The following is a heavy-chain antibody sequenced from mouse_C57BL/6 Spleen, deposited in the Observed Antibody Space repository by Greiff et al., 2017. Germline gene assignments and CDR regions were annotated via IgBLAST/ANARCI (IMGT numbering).Heavy chain of an antibody. CDR3: ARAGAYYSNYRYFDV. D-gene: IGHD2-5*01. Sequence: EVKVVESGGGLVKPGGSLKLSCAASGFTFSSYAMSWVRQTPEKRLEWVATISDGGSYTYYPDNVKGRFTISRDNAKNNLYLQMSHLKSEDTAMYYCARAGAYYSNYRYFDVWGTGTTVTVSS. J-gene: IGHJ1*03. V-gene: IGHV5-4*03. CDR1: GFTFSSYA. CDR2: ISDGGSYT.